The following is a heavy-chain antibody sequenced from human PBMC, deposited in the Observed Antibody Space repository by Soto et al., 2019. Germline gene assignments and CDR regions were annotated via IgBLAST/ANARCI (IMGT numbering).Heavy chain of an antibody. V-gene: IGHV1-8*01. CDR3: ARERTGGFDP. Sequence: QVQLVQSGAEVKKPGASVKVSCKASGYTFTSYDINWVRQATGQGLEWMGWMNPNSGNTAYAQKFLGRATMTTNTSISTAYMELSSLRSAATAVYYGARERTGGFDPWGQGTLVTVSS. J-gene: IGHJ5*02. CDR2: MNPNSGNT. CDR1: GYTFTSYD.